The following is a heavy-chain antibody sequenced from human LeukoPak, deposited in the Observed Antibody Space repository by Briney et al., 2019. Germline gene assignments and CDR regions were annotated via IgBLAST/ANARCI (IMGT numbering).Heavy chain of an antibody. V-gene: IGHV1-69*05. CDR3: ARVFSFGEPPGYYYMDV. D-gene: IGHD3-10*01. CDR1: GGTFSSYA. J-gene: IGHJ6*03. Sequence: ASVKVSCKASGGTFSSYAISWVRQAPGQGLEWVGGIIPIFDTANYAQKFQGRVTITTDEPTSTAYMELSSLRSEDTAVYYCARVFSFGEPPGYYYMDVWGKGTPVTVSS. CDR2: IIPIFDTA.